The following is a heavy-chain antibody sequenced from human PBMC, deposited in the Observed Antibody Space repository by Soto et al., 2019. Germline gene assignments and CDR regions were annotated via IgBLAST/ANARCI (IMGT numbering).Heavy chain of an antibody. J-gene: IGHJ6*02. CDR2: IIPIFGTT. Sequence: QMHLVQSGAEVKKPGSSVKVSCKASGGSFTYTLSWVRQAPGQGLEWMGGIIPIFGTTNYAQKFQDRVTITADEPTKTAYMELKTLRSQDTAVYYCARLHSHGTYGMDVWGQGTKVTVSS. CDR1: GGSFTYT. D-gene: IGHD5-18*01. V-gene: IGHV1-69*01. CDR3: ARLHSHGTYGMDV.